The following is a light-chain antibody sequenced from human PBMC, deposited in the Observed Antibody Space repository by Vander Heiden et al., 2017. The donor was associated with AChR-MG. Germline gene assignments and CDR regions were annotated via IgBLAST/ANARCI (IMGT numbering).Light chain of an antibody. CDR2: DVT. J-gene: IGLJ1*01. CDR3: CSYAGSPYV. CDR1: VSDVHCFRY. Sequence: QSALTQSRSVSGSPGQSVTISCTASVSDVHCFRYVSWYQQPPGKAPKLIIYDVTERPSGVPDRFSGSKSGNTASLTISGLQAEDEADYYCCSYAGSPYVFGTGTKVTGL. V-gene: IGLV2-11*01.